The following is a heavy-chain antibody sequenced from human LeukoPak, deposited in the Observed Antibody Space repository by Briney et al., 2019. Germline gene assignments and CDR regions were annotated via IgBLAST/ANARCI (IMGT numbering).Heavy chain of an antibody. V-gene: IGHV4-34*01. CDR1: GGSFSGYY. J-gene: IGHJ5*02. D-gene: IGHD1-26*01. Sequence: SETLSLTCAVYGGSFSGYYWSWIRQPPGKGLEWIGEINHSGSTNYNPSLKSRVTISVDTSKNQFSLKLSSVTAADTAVYYCARSIRNSGSYYRWGQGTLVTVSS. CDR3: ARSIRNSGSYYR. CDR2: INHSGST.